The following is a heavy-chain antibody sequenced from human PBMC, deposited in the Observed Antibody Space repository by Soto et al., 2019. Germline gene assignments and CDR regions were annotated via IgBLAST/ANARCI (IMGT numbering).Heavy chain of an antibody. V-gene: IGHV4-61*01. CDR2: IYVSGGT. CDR3: ARDLNYYCFDT. J-gene: IGHJ4*02. D-gene: IGHD3-10*01. CDR1: GGSVSSGTYY. Sequence: QVRLQESGPGLVKPSETLSLTCTVSGGSVSSGTYYWTWIRLPPGKGLEYIGYIYVSGGTNYNPSLKRRVTISIDTSKNQFSLKLSSVTAADTAVYYCARDLNYYCFDTWGQGILVTVSS.